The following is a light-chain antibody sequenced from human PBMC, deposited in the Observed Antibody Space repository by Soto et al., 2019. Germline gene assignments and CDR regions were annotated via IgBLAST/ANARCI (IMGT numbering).Light chain of an antibody. CDR2: EVS. CDR1: SSDGGGYNY. CDR3: SSYAGSNILYV. V-gene: IGLV2-8*01. Sequence: QSALTQPPSASGSPGQSVTISCTGTSSDGGGYNYVSWYQQHPGKAPKLMIYEVSKRPSGVPDRFSCSKSGNTASLTVSGLQAEDEADYYCSSYAGSNILYVFGTGTKLTVL. J-gene: IGLJ1*01.